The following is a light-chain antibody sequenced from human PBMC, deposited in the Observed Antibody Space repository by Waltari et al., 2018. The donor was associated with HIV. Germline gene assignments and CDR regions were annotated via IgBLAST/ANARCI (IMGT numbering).Light chain of an antibody. CDR3: QSYDSSLSGSV. CDR1: RSNIGARFD. CDR2: GNS. Sequence: QSVLTQPPSVPGAPGQRVTISCSGRRSNIGARFDVHWYQQIPGTAPKLLIYGNSNRPSGVPDRFSGSKSGTSASLAITGLQAEDEADYYCQSYDSSLSGSVFGGGTKLTVL. J-gene: IGLJ3*02. V-gene: IGLV1-40*01.